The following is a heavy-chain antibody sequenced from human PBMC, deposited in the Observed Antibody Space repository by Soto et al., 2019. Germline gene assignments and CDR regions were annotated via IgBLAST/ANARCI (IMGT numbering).Heavy chain of an antibody. Sequence: PSETLSLTCTVSGGSIGSGTFYWSWIRLHPGEGLEWIGYIFDSGTTYYNPSLKSRVTISVDTSKNQFSLKLRSVTAADTAVYYCAREKSGYYDYWGQGTLVTVSS. CDR2: IFDSGTT. D-gene: IGHD3-3*01. CDR1: GGSIGSGTFY. V-gene: IGHV4-31*03. CDR3: AREKSGYYDY. J-gene: IGHJ4*02.